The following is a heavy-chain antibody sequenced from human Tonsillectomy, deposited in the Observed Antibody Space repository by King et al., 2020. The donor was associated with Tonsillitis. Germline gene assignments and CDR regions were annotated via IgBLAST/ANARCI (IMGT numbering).Heavy chain of an antibody. J-gene: IGHJ5*02. D-gene: IGHD3-10*01. CDR3: AKDMFSRLVRGVLGFDP. Sequence: VQLVESGGVVVQPGGSLRLSCATSGFTFDDYTMHWVRQVPGKGLEWVSLISWDGDSTNYADSVKGRFTIARDNSKNSLYLQMNSLRTEDTALYYCAKDMFSRLVRGVLGFDPWGQGTLVTVSS. V-gene: IGHV3-43*01. CDR2: ISWDGDST. CDR1: GFTFDDYT.